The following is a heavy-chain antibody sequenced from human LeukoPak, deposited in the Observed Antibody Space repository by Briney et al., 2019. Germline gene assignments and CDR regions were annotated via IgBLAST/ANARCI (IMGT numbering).Heavy chain of an antibody. CDR3: ARGDSVEDTAWWFDP. CDR2: ISAYNGNR. V-gene: IGHV1-18*01. J-gene: IGHJ5*02. D-gene: IGHD2-21*01. CDR1: GYTFTSYG. Sequence: ASVKVSCKASGYTFTSYGISWVRQAPGQGLEWMGWISAYNGNRNYAQKLQGRVTMTTDTSTSTAYMELRSLRSDDTAVYYCARGDSVEDTAWWFDPWGQGTLVTVSS.